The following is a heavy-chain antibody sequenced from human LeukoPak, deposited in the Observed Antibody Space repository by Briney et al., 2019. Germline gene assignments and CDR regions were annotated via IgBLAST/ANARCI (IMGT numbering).Heavy chain of an antibody. V-gene: IGHV4-34*01. J-gene: IGHJ4*02. CDR1: GGSISSYY. D-gene: IGHD6-19*01. Sequence: SETLSLTCTVSGGSISSYYWSWIRQPPGKGLEWIGEINHSGSTNYNPSLKSRVTISVDTSKNQFSLKLSSVTAADTAVYYCARGFMYSSGCWGYWGQGTLVTVSS. CDR2: INHSGST. CDR3: ARGFMYSSGCWGY.